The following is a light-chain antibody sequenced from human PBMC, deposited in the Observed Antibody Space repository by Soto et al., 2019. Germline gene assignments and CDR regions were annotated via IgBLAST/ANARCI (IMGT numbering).Light chain of an antibody. CDR2: GAS. Sequence: EIVMTQSPATLSVSPGERATLSCRASQSVSILLAWYQQKPGQAPRLPIYGASSRATGIPDRFSGAGSGTDFTLSINRLEPEDFAVYYCQHYDTSLTFGGGTKVDIK. CDR1: QSVSIL. CDR3: QHYDTSLT. J-gene: IGKJ4*01. V-gene: IGKV3-20*01.